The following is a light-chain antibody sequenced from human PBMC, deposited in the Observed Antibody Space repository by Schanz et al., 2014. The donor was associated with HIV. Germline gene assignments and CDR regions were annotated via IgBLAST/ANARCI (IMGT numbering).Light chain of an antibody. Sequence: QSVLTQPPSVSGAPGQWVTISCTGSSSNIGAGYDVHWYQQLPGTAPKLLIYGNSNRPSGVPDRFSGSKSGASASLAITGLQAEDEADYYCSSYAGSNVAFGGGTKLTVL. CDR2: GNS. J-gene: IGLJ2*01. CDR3: SSYAGSNVA. CDR1: SSNIGAGYD. V-gene: IGLV1-40*01.